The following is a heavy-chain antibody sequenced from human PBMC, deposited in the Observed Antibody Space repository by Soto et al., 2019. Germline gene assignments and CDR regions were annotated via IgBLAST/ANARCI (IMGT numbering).Heavy chain of an antibody. CDR3: ARHVRYSYGLYYYYYMDV. CDR1: GGSISSYY. CDR2: IYYSGST. Sequence: SETLSLTCTVSGGSISSYYWSWIRQPPGKGLEWIGYIYYSGSTNYNPSLKSRVTISVDTSKNQFSLKLSSVTAADTAVYYCARHVRYSYGLYYYYYMDVWGKGTTVTVSS. J-gene: IGHJ6*03. V-gene: IGHV4-59*08. D-gene: IGHD5-18*01.